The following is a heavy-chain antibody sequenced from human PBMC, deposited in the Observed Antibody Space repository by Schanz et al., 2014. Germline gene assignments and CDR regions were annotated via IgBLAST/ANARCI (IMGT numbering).Heavy chain of an antibody. CDR2: INTGSGDT. CDR1: EYSFTSYS. V-gene: IGHV1-3*04. D-gene: IGHD5-12*01. CDR3: ARGIGGYGANNYFDY. Sequence: QVHLVQSGAEVKRPGASVKVSCKASEYSFTSYSMHWVRQAPGQRLEWMGWINTGSGDTKYSQNFQGRVTMTTDTSTSTVYMELSSLRSEDTAVYSCARGIGGYGANNYFDYWGQGTLVTVSS. J-gene: IGHJ4*02.